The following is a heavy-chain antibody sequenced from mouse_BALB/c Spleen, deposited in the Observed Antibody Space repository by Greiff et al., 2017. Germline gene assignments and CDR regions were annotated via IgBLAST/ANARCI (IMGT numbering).Heavy chain of an antibody. CDR3: AKYGYDQAWFAY. CDR1: GYAFTSYN. V-gene: IGHV1S135*01. J-gene: IGHJ3*01. Sequence: EVQLQQSGPELVKPGASVKVSCKASGYAFTSYNMYWVKQSHGKSLEWIGYIDPYNGGTSYNQKFKGKATLTVDKSSSTAYIHLNSLTSEDSAVYYCAKYGYDQAWFAYWGQGTLVTVSA. CDR2: IDPYNGGT. D-gene: IGHD2-2*01.